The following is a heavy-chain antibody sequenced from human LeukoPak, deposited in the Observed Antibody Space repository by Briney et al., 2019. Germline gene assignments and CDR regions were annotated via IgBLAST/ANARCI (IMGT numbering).Heavy chain of an antibody. CDR3: ARETYGGNSYYFDY. J-gene: IGHJ4*02. D-gene: IGHD4-23*01. Sequence: VGSLRLSCAASGFTFSSYWMSWVRQAPGKGLEWVANIKQDGSEKYYVDSVRGRFTISRDNAKNSLYLQMNSLRAEDTAVYYCARETYGGNSYYFDYWGQGTLVTVSS. V-gene: IGHV3-7*01. CDR2: IKQDGSEK. CDR1: GFTFSSYW.